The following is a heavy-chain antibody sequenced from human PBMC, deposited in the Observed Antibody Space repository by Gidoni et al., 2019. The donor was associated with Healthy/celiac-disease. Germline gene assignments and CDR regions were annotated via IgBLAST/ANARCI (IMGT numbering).Heavy chain of an antibody. J-gene: IGHJ4*02. CDR3: ARGGRGSGSYYNDRNPSDY. Sequence: QVQLQESGPGLVKPSETLSLTCTVSGGSISSYYWSWIRQPPGKGLEWIGYIYYSGSTTYNPSLKSRFTISVDTSKTQFSLKLSSVPAADPAVYYCARGGRGSGSYYNDRNPSDYWGQGTLVTVSS. V-gene: IGHV4-59*01. CDR1: GGSISSYY. CDR2: IYYSGST. D-gene: IGHD3-10*01.